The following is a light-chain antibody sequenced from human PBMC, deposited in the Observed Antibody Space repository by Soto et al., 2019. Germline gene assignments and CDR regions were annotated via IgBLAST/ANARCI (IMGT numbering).Light chain of an antibody. J-gene: IGLJ2*01. CDR3: SSHSSSSTLVV. CDR1: SSDVGGYNY. CDR2: DDN. V-gene: IGLV2-14*03. Sequence: QSALSQPASMSGSPGQSITISCTGTSSDVGGYNYVSWYRHYPGKAPKLIIYDDNNRPSEVSNRFSGSKSGNTASLTISGLQADDEADYYCSSHSSSSTLVVFGGGTKLTVL.